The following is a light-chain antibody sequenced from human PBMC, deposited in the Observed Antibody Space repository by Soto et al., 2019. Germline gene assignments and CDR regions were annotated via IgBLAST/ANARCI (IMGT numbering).Light chain of an antibody. CDR2: GAS. CDR3: QQYYSYPRT. J-gene: IGKJ1*01. Sequence: EIVMTQSPTTLSVSPGERATLSCRASQSVSTNLAWYQQKPGQVPSLLIYGASTRASGIPARFSGSGSGTELTLTIGSLQSEDFATYYCQQYYSYPRTFGQGTKVDIK. CDR1: QSVSTN. V-gene: IGKV3-15*01.